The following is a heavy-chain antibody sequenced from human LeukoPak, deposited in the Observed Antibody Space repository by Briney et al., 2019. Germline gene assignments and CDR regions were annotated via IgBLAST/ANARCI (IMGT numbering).Heavy chain of an antibody. Sequence: GRSLRLSCAASGFTFSSYGMHWVRQAPGKGLEWVAVIWYDGSNKYYADSVKGRFTISRDNSKNTPYLQMNSLRAEDTAVYYCASFAGIAVAGDDAFDIWGQGTMVTVSS. CDR3: ASFAGIAVAGDDAFDI. V-gene: IGHV3-33*01. CDR1: GFTFSSYG. CDR2: IWYDGSNK. D-gene: IGHD6-13*01. J-gene: IGHJ3*02.